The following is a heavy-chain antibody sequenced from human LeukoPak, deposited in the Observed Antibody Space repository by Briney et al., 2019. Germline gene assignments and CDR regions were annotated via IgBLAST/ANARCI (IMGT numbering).Heavy chain of an antibody. CDR3: ARHSVHSYGYYFDY. D-gene: IGHD5-18*01. Sequence: SETLSLTCTVSGGSISSYYWSWIRQPPGKGLEWIGYIYYSGSTNYNPSLKSRVTISVDTSKNQFSLKLSSVTAADTAVYYCARHSVHSYGYYFDYWGQGTLVTVSS. CDR2: IYYSGST. CDR1: GGSISSYY. V-gene: IGHV4-59*08. J-gene: IGHJ4*02.